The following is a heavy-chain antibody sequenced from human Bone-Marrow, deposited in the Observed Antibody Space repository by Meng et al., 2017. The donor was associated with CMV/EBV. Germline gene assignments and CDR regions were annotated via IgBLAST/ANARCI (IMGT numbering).Heavy chain of an antibody. V-gene: IGHV1-8*01. J-gene: IGHJ6*02. Sequence: ASVKVSCKASGYTFTSYDINWVRQATGQGLEWMGWMNPNSGNTGYAQKFQGRVTMTRNTSISTAYMELSSLRSEDTAVYYCARFGVVVPAAPGGNYYYGMDGWGQGTTVTVSS. D-gene: IGHD2-2*01. CDR3: ARFGVVVPAAPGGNYYYGMDG. CDR1: GYTFTSYD. CDR2: MNPNSGNT.